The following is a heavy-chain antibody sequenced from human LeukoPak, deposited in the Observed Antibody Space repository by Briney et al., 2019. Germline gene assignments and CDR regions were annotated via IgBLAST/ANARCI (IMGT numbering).Heavy chain of an antibody. Sequence: GGSLRLSCAVSGFIFDSYGMHWVRQAPGKGLEWVAVISHDGSTIYYADSVEGRFTISRDNSKNTLYLQMNSLRAEDTAVYYCAREPFWSGYYSNLHFDYWGQGTLVTVSS. CDR3: AREPFWSGYYSNLHFDY. CDR1: GFIFDSYG. V-gene: IGHV3-30*03. CDR2: ISHDGSTI. J-gene: IGHJ4*02. D-gene: IGHD3-3*01.